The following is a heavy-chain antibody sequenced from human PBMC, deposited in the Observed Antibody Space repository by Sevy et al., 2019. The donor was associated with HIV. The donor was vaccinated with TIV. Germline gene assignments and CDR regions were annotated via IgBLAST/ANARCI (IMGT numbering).Heavy chain of an antibody. Sequence: SETLSLTCTVFGGSISSYYWNWIRQPPGKGLELIGYIYYSGSSNYNPSLKSRVTISVDMSKNQFSLKLSSVTAADTAVYYCARESPLGVEWELSRPQNWFDPWGQGTLVTVSS. V-gene: IGHV4-59*01. CDR3: ARESPLGVEWELSRPQNWFDP. CDR2: IYYSGSS. CDR1: GGSISSYY. D-gene: IGHD1-26*01. J-gene: IGHJ5*02.